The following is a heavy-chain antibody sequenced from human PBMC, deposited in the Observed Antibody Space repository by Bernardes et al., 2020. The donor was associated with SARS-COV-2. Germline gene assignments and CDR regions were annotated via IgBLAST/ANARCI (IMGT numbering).Heavy chain of an antibody. Sequence: GGSLRLSCAASGFTFGSYGMSWVHQAPGKGLEWVSSISSSSSYIYYADSVKGRFTISRDNAKNSLYLQMNSLRAEDTAVYYCASGVRSGRVRLDAFDIWGQGTMVTVSS. D-gene: IGHD3-10*01. J-gene: IGHJ3*02. CDR2: ISSSSSYI. V-gene: IGHV3-21*01. CDR3: ASGVRSGRVRLDAFDI. CDR1: GFTFGSYG.